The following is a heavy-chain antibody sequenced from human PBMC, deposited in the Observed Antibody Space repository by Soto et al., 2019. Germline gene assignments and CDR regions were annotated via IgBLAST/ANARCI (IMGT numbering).Heavy chain of an antibody. Sequence: QVQLVQSGAEVKKPGSSVKVSCKASGGTFSSYAISWVRQAPGQGLEWMGGIIPIFGTANYAQKFQGRVTITADEYTSTAYMELSSLRSEDTAVYYCARDEDRYSGRPHGMDVWGQGTTVTVSS. CDR1: GGTFSSYA. CDR2: IIPIFGTA. D-gene: IGHD1-26*01. J-gene: IGHJ6*02. CDR3: ARDEDRYSGRPHGMDV. V-gene: IGHV1-69*01.